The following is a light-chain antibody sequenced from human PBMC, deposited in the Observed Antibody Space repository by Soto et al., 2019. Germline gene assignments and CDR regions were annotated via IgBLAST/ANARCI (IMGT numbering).Light chain of an antibody. CDR1: QSISSW. V-gene: IGKV1-5*03. CDR3: KKYNSYST. CDR2: KAS. Sequence: DIQMTQSPSTLSASVGDRVTITCRASQSISSWLAWYQQKPGKAPKLLIYKASSLKSGVPSRFSGSGSGTEFTLTISSLQPDDFATYYCKKYNSYSTFGQGTKVEIK. J-gene: IGKJ1*01.